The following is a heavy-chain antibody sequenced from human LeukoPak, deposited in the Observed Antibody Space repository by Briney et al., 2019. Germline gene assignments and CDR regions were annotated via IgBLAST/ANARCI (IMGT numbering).Heavy chain of an antibody. D-gene: IGHD1-26*01. CDR1: GGSFSIYS. J-gene: IGHJ4*02. CDR3: ARVASGDYSPFDY. CDR2: IYTSGST. Sequence: SETLSLTCAVSGGSFSIYSWIWIRQPAGKGLEWIGRIYTSGSTNYNPSLKSRVTISADKSKNQFSLKLNSVTAADTAGYYCARVASGDYSPFDYWGQGTLVTVSS. V-gene: IGHV4-4*07.